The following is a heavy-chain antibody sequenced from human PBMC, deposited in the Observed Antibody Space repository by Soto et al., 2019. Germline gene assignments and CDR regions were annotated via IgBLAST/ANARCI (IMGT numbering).Heavy chain of an antibody. CDR3: AKDSFSGGGDIVVVPAAVYFDY. D-gene: IGHD2-2*01. J-gene: IGHJ4*02. V-gene: IGHV3-23*01. CDR2: ISGSVGST. Sequence: GGSLRLSCPASAFTLSSYSMSWVRQPPEKGLEWVSAISGSVGSTYYADSVKGRFTISRDKSKNTLYLQMNSLRTEDTGVYYCAKDSFSGGGDIVVVPAAVYFDYWGQGTLVTVSS. CDR1: AFTLSSYS.